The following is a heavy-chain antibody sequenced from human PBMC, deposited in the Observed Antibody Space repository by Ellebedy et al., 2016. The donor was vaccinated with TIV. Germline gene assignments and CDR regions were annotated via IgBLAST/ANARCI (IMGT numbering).Heavy chain of an antibody. V-gene: IGHV4-39*02. Sequence: MPSETLSLTCSVSGGSINSRGYSWDWIRQPPGNGLEWIGSISDSGSTFYNPSLKSRVRISVEPSKNQFSLKLRSVTAADTAVYYCATEIPVAARIEFWGQGALVTVSS. CDR2: ISDSGST. CDR3: ATEIPVAARIEF. J-gene: IGHJ4*02. CDR1: GGSINSRGYS. D-gene: IGHD6-19*01.